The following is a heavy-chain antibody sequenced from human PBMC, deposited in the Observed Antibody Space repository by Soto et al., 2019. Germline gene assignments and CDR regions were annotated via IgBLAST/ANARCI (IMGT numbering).Heavy chain of an antibody. Sequence: PSETLSLTCTVSGGSISSYYWRWIRQPPGKGLEWIGYIYYSGSTNYNPSLKSRVTISVDTSKNQFSLKLSSVTAADTAVYYCARHGGYSYQSDYYYYYMDVWGKGTTVTVSS. J-gene: IGHJ6*03. CDR1: GGSISSYY. D-gene: IGHD5-18*01. CDR2: IYYSGST. CDR3: ARHGGYSYQSDYYYYYMDV. V-gene: IGHV4-59*08.